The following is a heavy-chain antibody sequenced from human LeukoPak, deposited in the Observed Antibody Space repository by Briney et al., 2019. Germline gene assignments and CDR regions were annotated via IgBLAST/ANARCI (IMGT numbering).Heavy chain of an antibody. Sequence: SETLSLTCSVSGDSISRNYWTWIRQPPGKGLEWIGHFYYSGSTSYNPSLKSRVTISADTSKNQFSLKLTSVTAADTAVYYCADRGGAYWGQGILVTVSS. CDR3: ADRGGAY. CDR1: GDSISRNY. D-gene: IGHD1-14*01. J-gene: IGHJ4*02. CDR2: FYYSGST. V-gene: IGHV4-59*01.